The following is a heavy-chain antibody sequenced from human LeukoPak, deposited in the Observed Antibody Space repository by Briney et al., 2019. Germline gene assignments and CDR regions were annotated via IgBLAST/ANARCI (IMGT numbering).Heavy chain of an antibody. CDR3: ARNPPPYYYYYMDV. CDR2: IYYSGST. J-gene: IGHJ6*03. CDR1: GASVSSGNYY. V-gene: IGHV4-61*01. Sequence: PSETLSLTCTVSGASVSSGNYYWSWIRQPPGKGLEWIGYIYYSGSTNYNPSLKSRVTISVDTSKNQFSLKLSSVTAADTAVYYCARNPPPYYYYYMDVWGKGTTVTVSS.